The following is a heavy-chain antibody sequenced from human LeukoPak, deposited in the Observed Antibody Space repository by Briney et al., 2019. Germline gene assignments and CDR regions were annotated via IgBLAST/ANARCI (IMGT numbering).Heavy chain of an antibody. Sequence: GGSLRLSCAASGFTFEDYTLHWVRQAPGKTLEWVSLISWDGTTYYTDSVKGRFTMSRDNSRNSLYLQMDTLRSEDTAFYYCVKDLSFESSGHVFEYWGQGTLVTVSS. CDR2: ISWDGTT. V-gene: IGHV3-43*01. D-gene: IGHD6-19*01. CDR3: VKDLSFESSGHVFEY. CDR1: GFTFEDYT. J-gene: IGHJ4*02.